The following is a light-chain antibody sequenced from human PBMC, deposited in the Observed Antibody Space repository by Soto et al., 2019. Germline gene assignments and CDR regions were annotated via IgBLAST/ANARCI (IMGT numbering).Light chain of an antibody. CDR2: EVS. J-gene: IGLJ1*01. V-gene: IGLV2-14*01. CDR3: SSYTNSGV. Sequence: QSALTQPRSVSGSPGQSVTISCTGTSSDVGGYNFVSWYQHHPGKAPKLIIYEVSNRPSGVSNRFSGSKSGNTASLTISGLQAEDEADYYCSSYTNSGVFGTGTKVTVL. CDR1: SSDVGGYNF.